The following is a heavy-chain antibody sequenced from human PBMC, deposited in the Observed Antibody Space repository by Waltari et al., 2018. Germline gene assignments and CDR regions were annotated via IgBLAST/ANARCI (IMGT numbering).Heavy chain of an antibody. CDR2: IYTSGST. D-gene: IGHD3-3*01. J-gene: IGHJ6*03. CDR3: ARQINYDFWSGYYISSYYMDV. Sequence: QVQLQESGPGLVKPSETLSLTCTVSGGSISSYYWSWIRQPPGKGLEWIGYIYTSGSTNYNPSLKSRVTISVDTSKNQFSLKLSSVTAADTAVYYCARQINYDFWSGYYISSYYMDVWGKGTTVTVSS. V-gene: IGHV4-4*09. CDR1: GGSISSYY.